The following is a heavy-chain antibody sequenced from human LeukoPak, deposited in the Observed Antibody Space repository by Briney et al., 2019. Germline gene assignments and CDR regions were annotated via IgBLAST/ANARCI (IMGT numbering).Heavy chain of an antibody. D-gene: IGHD2-15*01. CDR3: ACRVSSYWYFDL. V-gene: IGHV3-7*01. CDR1: GFTFSSYS. J-gene: IGHJ2*01. CDR2: IKQDGSEK. Sequence: PGGSLRLFCAASGFTFSSYSMDWVRQAPGKGLEWVANIKQDGSEKYYVDSVKGRFTISRDNAKNSLYLQMNGLRAEDTAVYYCACRVSSYWYFDLWGRGTLVTVSS.